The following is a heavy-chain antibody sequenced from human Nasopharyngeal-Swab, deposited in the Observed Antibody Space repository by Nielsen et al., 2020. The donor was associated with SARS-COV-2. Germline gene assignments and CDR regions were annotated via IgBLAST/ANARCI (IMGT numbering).Heavy chain of an antibody. CDR3: ARDPTYSSSWTYYFDY. D-gene: IGHD6-13*01. CDR2: ISSSSTI. J-gene: IGHJ4*02. CDR1: GFTFSSYS. Sequence: GESLKISCAASGFTFSSYSMNWVRQAPGKGLEWVSYISSSSTIYYADSVKGRFTISRDNAKNSLYLQMNSLRDEDTAVYYCARDPTYSSSWTYYFDYWGQGTLVTVSS. V-gene: IGHV3-48*02.